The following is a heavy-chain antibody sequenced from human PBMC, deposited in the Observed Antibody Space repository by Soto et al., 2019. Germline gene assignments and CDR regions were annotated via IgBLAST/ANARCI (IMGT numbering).Heavy chain of an antibody. CDR3: ARGLSLSSPFYYYMDV. V-gene: IGHV3-53*04. CDR1: GFTVSSNY. Sequence: GGSLRLSCAASGFTVSSNYMSWVRQAPGKGLEWVSVIYSGGSTYYADSVKGRFTISRHNSKNTLYLQMNSLRAEDTAVYYCARGLSLSSPFYYYMDVWGKGTTVTVSS. J-gene: IGHJ6*03. D-gene: IGHD6-6*01. CDR2: IYSGGST.